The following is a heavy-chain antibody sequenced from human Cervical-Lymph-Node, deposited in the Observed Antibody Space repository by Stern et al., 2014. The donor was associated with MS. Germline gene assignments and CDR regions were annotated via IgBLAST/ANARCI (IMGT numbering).Heavy chain of an antibody. CDR3: AKSPGSSAWYRYFDL. CDR1: GFTFSNYG. D-gene: IGHD2-2*01. V-gene: IGHV3-23*04. Sequence: EVQLVESGGGLVQPGGSLRLSCAASGFTFSNYGFSWVRQAPGKGLEWVSSISARGGITYYADSVKGRFTISRDNSKNTLHLQMYSLRAEDTALYHCAKSPGSSAWYRYFDLWGRGTLVTASS. J-gene: IGHJ2*01. CDR2: ISARGGIT.